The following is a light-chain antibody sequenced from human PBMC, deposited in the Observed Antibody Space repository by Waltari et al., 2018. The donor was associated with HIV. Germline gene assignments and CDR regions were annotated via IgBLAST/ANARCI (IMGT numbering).Light chain of an antibody. V-gene: IGKV1-5*03. CDR1: ESISSW. J-gene: IGKJ1*01. CDR3: QQYNSYSWT. CDR2: KAS. Sequence: QMTQSPSTLSASVGDRVTTTCRASESISSWLAWYQQKPGKAPKLLIYKASSLESGVPLRFSGSGSGTEFTLTVNSLQPDDFATYYCQQYNSYSWTFGQGTKVEIK.